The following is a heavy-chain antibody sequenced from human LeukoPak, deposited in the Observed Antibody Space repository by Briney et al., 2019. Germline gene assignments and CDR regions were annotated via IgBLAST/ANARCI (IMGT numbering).Heavy chain of an antibody. V-gene: IGHV1-18*01. Sequence: ASVKVSCKASGYTFTSYGISWVRQAPGQGPEWMGWISAYNGNTNYAQKFQGRATMTTDTSTSTAYMELRSLRSDDTAVYYCAGSIVAMNWFDPWGQGTLVTVSS. CDR1: GYTFTSYG. CDR2: ISAYNGNT. J-gene: IGHJ5*02. CDR3: AGSIVAMNWFDP. D-gene: IGHD5-12*01.